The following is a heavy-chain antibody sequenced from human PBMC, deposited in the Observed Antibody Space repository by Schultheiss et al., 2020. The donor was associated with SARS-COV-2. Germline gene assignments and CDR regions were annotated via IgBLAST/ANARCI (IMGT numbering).Heavy chain of an antibody. Sequence: GESLKISCKGFGYIFTKYWIVWVRQMPGKGLELIGAIYPGDSDTRYSPSFQGQVTISADKSITTAYLQWSSLKASDTAMYYCATSAGYSGYDWGYWGQGTLVTVSS. V-gene: IGHV5-51*01. CDR1: GYIFTKYW. CDR3: ATSAGYSGYDWGY. CDR2: IYPGDSDT. D-gene: IGHD5-12*01. J-gene: IGHJ4*02.